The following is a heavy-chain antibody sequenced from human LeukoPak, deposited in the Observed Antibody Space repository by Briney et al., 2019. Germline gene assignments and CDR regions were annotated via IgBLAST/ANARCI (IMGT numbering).Heavy chain of an antibody. Sequence: GGSLRLSCEVSEFALERYTMICVRQAPGKGLEWVSSISGVGASYIFYADSVKGRFTISRDNARNSLYLQMDSLKVEDTALYYCARDNGHRYDCSGDKWYFDLWGRGTLVSVSS. CDR2: ISGVGASYI. D-gene: IGHD3-3*01. CDR1: EFALERYT. J-gene: IGHJ2*01. CDR3: ARDNGHRYDCSGDKWYFDL. V-gene: IGHV3-21*01.